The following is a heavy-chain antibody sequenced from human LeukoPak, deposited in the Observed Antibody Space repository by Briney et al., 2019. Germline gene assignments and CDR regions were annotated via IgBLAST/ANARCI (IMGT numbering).Heavy chain of an antibody. J-gene: IGHJ6*02. Sequence: PGGSLRLSCAASGFTFSDYYMSWIRQAPGKGLEWVSYISSSGSTIYYADSVKGRFTISSDNAKNSLYLQINSLRAEDTAVYYCARDLDGYYYYGMDVWGQGATVTVS. CDR2: ISSSGSTI. CDR3: ARDLDGYYYYGMDV. CDR1: GFTFSDYY. D-gene: IGHD1-1*01. V-gene: IGHV3-11*01.